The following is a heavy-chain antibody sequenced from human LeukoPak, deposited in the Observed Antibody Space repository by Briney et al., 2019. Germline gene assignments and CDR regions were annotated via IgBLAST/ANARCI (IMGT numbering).Heavy chain of an antibody. V-gene: IGHV3-23*01. J-gene: IGHJ4*02. CDR2: ISGSGGST. CDR3: AKYSKYYYGSGSSDY. Sequence: PGGSLRLSCAASGFTFSSNAMSWVRQAPGKGLEWVSDISGSGGSTYYADYVKGRLTISRDNSKNTLYLQMNGLRAEDTAVYYCAKYSKYYYGSGSSDYWGQGTLVTVSS. D-gene: IGHD3-10*01. CDR1: GFTFSSNA.